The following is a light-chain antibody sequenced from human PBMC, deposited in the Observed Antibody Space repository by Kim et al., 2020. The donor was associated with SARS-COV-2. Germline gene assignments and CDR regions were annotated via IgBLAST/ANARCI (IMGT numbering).Light chain of an antibody. V-gene: IGKV3-15*01. CDR1: QSVSTN. J-gene: IGKJ1*01. CDR3: QQYNNFRT. CDR2: GTS. Sequence: VSPGEKATLSCRASQSVSTNVAWYQQKPGQAPRLLMYGTSTRATGIPGRFSGSGSGTEFTLTISSLQSEDFAVYYCQQYNNFRTFGQGTKVDIK.